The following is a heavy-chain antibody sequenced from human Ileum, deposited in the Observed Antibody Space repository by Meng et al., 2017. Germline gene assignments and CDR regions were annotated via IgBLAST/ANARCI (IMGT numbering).Heavy chain of an antibody. V-gene: IGHV4-30-4*01. CDR1: GGSISSGDYY. CDR2: IYSNGNT. Sequence: QVQLQESGPRLVKPSQTLSLTCTVSGGSISSGDYYWSWVRQSPGKGPAWIGYIYSNGNTYSNPSLRGRLMISIDTSKNQFSLKLSSVTAADTAVYYCARAPKYCTNAVCSRPLDSWGQGTLVTVSS. CDR3: ARAPKYCTNAVCSRPLDS. D-gene: IGHD2-8*01. J-gene: IGHJ4*02.